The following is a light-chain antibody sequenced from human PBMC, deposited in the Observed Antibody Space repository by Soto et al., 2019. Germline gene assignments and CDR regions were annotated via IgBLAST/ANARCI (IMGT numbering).Light chain of an antibody. CDR1: QTVSDD. CDR2: GAS. Sequence: EIVMTQSPATLFVSPGERATLSCRASQTVSDDLAWYQQKPGQAPRLLIYGASTRATDIPARFSGGGSGTEFTLTISSLPSEDSAIYYCQQYHDWPPITFGPGNKVNI. V-gene: IGKV3-15*01. CDR3: QQYHDWPPIT. J-gene: IGKJ3*01.